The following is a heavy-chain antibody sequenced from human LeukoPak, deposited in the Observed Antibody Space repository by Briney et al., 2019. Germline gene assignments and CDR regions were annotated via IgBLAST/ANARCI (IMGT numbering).Heavy chain of an antibody. V-gene: IGHV1-2*02. CDR1: GYTFTGYY. D-gene: IGHD5-18*01. Sequence: GASVKVSCKASGYTFTGYYMHWVRQAPGQGLEWMGWINPNSGGTNYAQKFQGRVTMTRDTSISTAYMELSRLRSDDTAVYYCARASPDTAMVSVRDPDFDYWGQGTLVTVSS. J-gene: IGHJ4*02. CDR2: INPNSGGT. CDR3: ARASPDTAMVSVRDPDFDY.